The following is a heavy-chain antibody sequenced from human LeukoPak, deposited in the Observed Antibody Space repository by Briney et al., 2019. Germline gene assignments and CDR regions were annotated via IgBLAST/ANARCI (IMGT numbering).Heavy chain of an antibody. CDR3: ARDEVVAQPIAFDI. V-gene: IGHV1-2*02. CDR2: INPNSGGT. J-gene: IGHJ3*02. CDR1: GYTFTGYY. D-gene: IGHD3-22*01. Sequence: ASVKVSCKASGYTFTGYYMHWVRQAPGQGLEWMGWINPNSGGTNYAQKFQGRVTMTRDTSISTAYMELSRLRSDDTAVYYCARDEVVAQPIAFDIWGQGTMVTVSS.